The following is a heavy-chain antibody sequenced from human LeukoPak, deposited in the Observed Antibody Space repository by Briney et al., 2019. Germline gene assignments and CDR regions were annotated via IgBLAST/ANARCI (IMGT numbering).Heavy chain of an antibody. Sequence: GGSLRLSCAASGFAFGNTGMSWVRQAPGKGLEWVSVIYSGGSTYYADSVKDRFTISRDNSKNTLYLQMNSLRAEDTAVYYCARDNREMVKIYYYYGMDVWGQGTTVTVSS. D-gene: IGHD5-24*01. J-gene: IGHJ6*02. CDR1: GFAFGNTG. CDR3: ARDNREMVKIYYYYGMDV. CDR2: IYSGGST. V-gene: IGHV3-66*01.